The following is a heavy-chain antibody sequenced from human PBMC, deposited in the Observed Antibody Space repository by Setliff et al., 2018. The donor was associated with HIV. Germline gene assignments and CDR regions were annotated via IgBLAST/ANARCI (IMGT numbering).Heavy chain of an antibody. J-gene: IGHJ4*02. CDR2: INTNTGYP. CDR3: ARSLLSPEATNMEDY. V-gene: IGHV7-4-1*02. D-gene: IGHD2-8*01. Sequence: ASVKVSCKASGYTFSTYAINWVRQAPGQGPEYMGWINTNTGYPTYVQGFTGHFVFSLDTSVTTAYLQISSLKTEDTAVYYCARSLLSPEATNMEDYWGQGTLVTVSS. CDR1: GYTFSTYA.